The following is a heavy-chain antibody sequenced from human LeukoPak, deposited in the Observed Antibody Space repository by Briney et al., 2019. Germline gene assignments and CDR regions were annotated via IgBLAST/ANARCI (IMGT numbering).Heavy chain of an antibody. Sequence: ASVKVSCKASGYTFTSYGISWVRQAPGQRLEWMGWISAYNGNTNYAQKLQGRVTMTTDTSTSTAYMELRSLRSDDTAVYYCARDIKVEWELHGNWFDPWGQGTLVTVSS. J-gene: IGHJ5*02. CDR2: ISAYNGNT. D-gene: IGHD1-26*01. CDR1: GYTFTSYG. CDR3: ARDIKVEWELHGNWFDP. V-gene: IGHV1-18*01.